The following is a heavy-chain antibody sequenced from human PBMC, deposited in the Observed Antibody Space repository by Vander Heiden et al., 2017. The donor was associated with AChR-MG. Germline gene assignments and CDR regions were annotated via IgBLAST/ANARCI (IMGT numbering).Heavy chain of an antibody. D-gene: IGHD6-19*01. J-gene: IGHJ4*02. CDR1: GYTLTGLS. V-gene: IGHV1-24*01. CDR2: FDPEDGET. CDR3: ATAPPGRGGSLLY. Sequence: QVLLVHSGAEVKKPGASVQVPCKVSGYTLTGLSMHWVRQAPGKGLEWMGGFDPEDGETTYAQKFKGRVTMTEDTSTDTAYMERSSLRSEDTAVYYCATAPPGRGGSLLYWGQGTLVTVSS.